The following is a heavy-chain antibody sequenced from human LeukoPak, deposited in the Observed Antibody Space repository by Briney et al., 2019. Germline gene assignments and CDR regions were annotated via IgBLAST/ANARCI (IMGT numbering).Heavy chain of an antibody. CDR2: IKSKADGSTT. J-gene: IGHJ4*02. D-gene: IGHD3-3*01. V-gene: IGHV3-15*01. Sequence: GGSLRLSCAASGFIVSSNYMSWVRQAPGKGLEWVGRIKSKADGSTTDYAAPVKGKFTISRDDSKNTLYLQMNSLKTEDTAVYYCTTRSGFWSGSDYWGQGTLVTVSS. CDR1: GFIVSSNY. CDR3: TTRSGFWSGSDY.